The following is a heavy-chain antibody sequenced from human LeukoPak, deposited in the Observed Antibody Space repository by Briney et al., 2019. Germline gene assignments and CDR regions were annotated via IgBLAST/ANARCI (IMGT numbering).Heavy chain of an antibody. CDR2: INPNSGGT. Sequence: GASVKVSCKASGYTFTGYYMHWVRQAPGQGLEWMGWINPNSGGTNYAQKFQGRVTMTRDTSISTAYMELSRLRSDDTAVYYCARDGGYCPNCVCLPYYYYYYMDVWRKGTTVT. J-gene: IGHJ6*03. CDR1: GYTFTGYY. CDR3: ARDGGYCPNCVCLPYYYYYYMDV. D-gene: IGHD2-8*01. V-gene: IGHV1-2*02.